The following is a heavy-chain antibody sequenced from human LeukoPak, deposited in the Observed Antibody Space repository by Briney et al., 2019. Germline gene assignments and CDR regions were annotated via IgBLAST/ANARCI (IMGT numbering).Heavy chain of an antibody. D-gene: IGHD3-10*01. CDR3: ARYSRWFGEYHFDY. J-gene: IGHJ4*02. V-gene: IGHV1-8*03. Sequence: ASVKVSCKASGYTFTSYDINWVRQATGQGLEWMGWMNPNSGNTGYAQKFQGRVTITADESTSTAYMELSSLRSEDTAVYYCARYSRWFGEYHFDYWGQGTLVTVSS. CDR1: GYTFTSYD. CDR2: MNPNSGNT.